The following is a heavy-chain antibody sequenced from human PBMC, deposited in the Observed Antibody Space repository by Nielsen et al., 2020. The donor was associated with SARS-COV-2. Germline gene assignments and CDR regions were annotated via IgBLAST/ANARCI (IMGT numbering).Heavy chain of an antibody. V-gene: IGHV1-18*01. CDR2: ISAYNGNT. D-gene: IGHD2-8*01. Sequence: WVRQAPGQGPEWVGWISAYNGNTNYAQKLQGRVTMTTDTSTSTAYMELRSLRSDDTAVYYCARVDCTNGVCYYYYYGMDVWGQGTTVTVSS. J-gene: IGHJ6*02. CDR3: ARVDCTNGVCYYYYYGMDV.